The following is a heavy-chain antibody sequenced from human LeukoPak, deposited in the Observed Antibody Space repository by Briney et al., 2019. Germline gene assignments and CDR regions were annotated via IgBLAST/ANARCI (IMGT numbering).Heavy chain of an antibody. D-gene: IGHD3-10*01. J-gene: IGHJ4*02. Sequence: GGSLRLSCAASGFTVSSNYINWVRQAPGKGLEWVSVIYSDGSTYYADSVKGRFTISRDNSKNTLYLQMDSLRAEDTAVYYCARETYYGSGSPSPFDYWGQGTPVTVSS. CDR1: GFTVSSNY. CDR3: ARETYYGSGSPSPFDY. CDR2: IYSDGST. V-gene: IGHV3-53*01.